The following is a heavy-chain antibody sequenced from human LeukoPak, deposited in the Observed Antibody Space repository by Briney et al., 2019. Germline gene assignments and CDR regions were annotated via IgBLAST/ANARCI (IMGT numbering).Heavy chain of an antibody. D-gene: IGHD2-2*01. CDR3: AKAYCGSPSCYPDY. J-gene: IGHJ4*02. CDR1: GFTFSTYA. V-gene: IGHV3-23*01. Sequence: GGSLRLSCAASGFTFSTYAMSWVRQAPGKGLEFVSAISAAGSSTYYADSVKGRFTISRDNSKNTLYLQMDSLRAEDTAVYYCAKAYCGSPSCYPDYWGQGTLVTVSS. CDR2: ISAAGSST.